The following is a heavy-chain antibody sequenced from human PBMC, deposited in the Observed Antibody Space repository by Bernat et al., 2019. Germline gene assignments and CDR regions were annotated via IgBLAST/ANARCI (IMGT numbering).Heavy chain of an antibody. D-gene: IGHD3-9*01. CDR1: GYTFTSYG. CDR2: ISAYNGNT. CDR3: ARGHSDVLRYFDWLFPYYYGMDV. J-gene: IGHJ6*02. Sequence: QVQLVQSGAEVKKPGASVKVSCKASGYTFTSYGISWVRQAPGQGLEWMGWISAYNGNTNYAQKLQGRVTMTTDTSTNTAYMELRSLRSDDTAVYYCARGHSDVLRYFDWLFPYYYGMDVWGQGTTVTVSS. V-gene: IGHV1-18*01.